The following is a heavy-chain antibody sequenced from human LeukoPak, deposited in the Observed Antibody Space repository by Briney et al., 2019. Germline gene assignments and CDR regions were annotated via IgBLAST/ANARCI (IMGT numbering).Heavy chain of an antibody. CDR1: GYSISSGYY. CDR3: ARDRVLYSGSYWGFDY. V-gene: IGHV4-38-2*02. J-gene: IGHJ4*02. Sequence: SETLSLTCTVSGYSISSGYYWGWIRQPPGKGLEWIGIIYHSGSTHYNPSLKSRVTTSVDTSKNQFSLKLSSVTAADTAVYYCARDRVLYSGSYWGFDYWGQGTLVTVSS. CDR2: IYHSGST. D-gene: IGHD1-26*01.